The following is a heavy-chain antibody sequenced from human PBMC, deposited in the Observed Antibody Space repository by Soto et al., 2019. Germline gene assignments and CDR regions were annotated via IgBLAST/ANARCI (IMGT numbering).Heavy chain of an antibody. CDR2: INPNSGGT. J-gene: IGHJ6*02. Sequence: ASVKVSCKASGYTFTGYYMHWVRQAPGQGLEWMGWINPNSGGTNYAQKFQGWVTMTRDTSISTAYMELSRLRSDDTAVYYCARGSMIVVGGYYYYGMDVWGQGTTVIVSS. CDR1: GYTFTGYY. CDR3: ARGSMIVVGGYYYYGMDV. D-gene: IGHD3-22*01. V-gene: IGHV1-2*04.